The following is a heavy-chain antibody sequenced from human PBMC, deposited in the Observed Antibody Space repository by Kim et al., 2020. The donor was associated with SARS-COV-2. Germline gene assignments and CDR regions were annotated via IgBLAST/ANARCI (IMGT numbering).Heavy chain of an antibody. V-gene: IGHV4-39*01. D-gene: IGHD4-17*01. Sequence: SETLSLTCTVSGGSISSSSYYWGWIRQPPGKGLEWIGSIYYSGSTYYNPSLKSRVTISVDTSKNQFSLKLSSVTAADTAVYYCARLVGSYGDYVGRLEFWFDPWGQGTLVTVSS. CDR2: IYYSGST. CDR1: GGSISSSSYY. CDR3: ARLVGSYGDYVGRLEFWFDP. J-gene: IGHJ5*02.